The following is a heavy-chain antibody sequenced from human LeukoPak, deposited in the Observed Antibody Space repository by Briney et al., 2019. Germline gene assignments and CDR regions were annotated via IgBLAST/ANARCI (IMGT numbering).Heavy chain of an antibody. V-gene: IGHV3-7*01. CDR3: ARDLERFGEFPAPNFDY. D-gene: IGHD3-10*01. J-gene: IGHJ4*02. CDR1: GFTFSSYW. CDR2: IKQDGSEK. Sequence: PGGSLRLSCAASGFTFSSYWMSWVRQAPGKGLEWVANIKQDGSEKYYVDSVKGRFTISRDNAKNSLYLQMNSLRAEDTAVYYCARDLERFGEFPAPNFDYWGQGTLVTVSS.